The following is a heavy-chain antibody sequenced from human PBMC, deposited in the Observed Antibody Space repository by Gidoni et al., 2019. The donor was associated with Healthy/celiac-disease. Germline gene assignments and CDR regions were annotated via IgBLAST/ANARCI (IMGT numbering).Heavy chain of an antibody. CDR2: IYYSGST. D-gene: IGHD4-17*01. J-gene: IGHJ6*02. V-gene: IGHV4-31*03. CDR3: ASLTVTTYYYYGMDV. CDR1: GGSISSGGYY. Sequence: QVQLQESGPRLVKPSQTLSLTCTVSGGSISSGGYYWSWIRQHPGKGLEWIGYIYYSGSTYYNPSLKSRVTISVDTSKNQFSLKLSSVTAADTAVYYCASLTVTTYYYYGMDVWGQGTTVTVSS.